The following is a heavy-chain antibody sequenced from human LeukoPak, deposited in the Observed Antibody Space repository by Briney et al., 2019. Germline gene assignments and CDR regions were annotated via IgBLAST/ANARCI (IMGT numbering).Heavy chain of an antibody. D-gene: IGHD3-22*01. CDR3: ARSWDYDSSGYYFDY. Sequence: PGGSLRLSCAASGFTFSRYAMSWVRQAPGKGLEWVSGISGSGGSTNYADSVKGRFTISRDNSRNTLYLQMISLRAEDTAVYYCARSWDYDSSGYYFDYWGQGTLVTVSS. CDR2: ISGSGGST. V-gene: IGHV3-23*01. CDR1: GFTFSRYA. J-gene: IGHJ4*02.